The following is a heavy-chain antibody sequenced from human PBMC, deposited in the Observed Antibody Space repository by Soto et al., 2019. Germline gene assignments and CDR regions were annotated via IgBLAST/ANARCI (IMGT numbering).Heavy chain of an antibody. CDR3: AREEEFPPLYYFDY. D-gene: IGHD3-10*01. J-gene: IGHJ4*02. Sequence: GGSLRIACAASGVPFSSYGMHGVRPATGKGLEWVAVIWYDGSNKYYADSVKGRFTISRDNSKNTLYLQMNSLRAEDTAVYYCAREEEFPPLYYFDYWGQGTLVTVSS. V-gene: IGHV3-33*01. CDR2: IWYDGSNK. CDR1: GVPFSSYG.